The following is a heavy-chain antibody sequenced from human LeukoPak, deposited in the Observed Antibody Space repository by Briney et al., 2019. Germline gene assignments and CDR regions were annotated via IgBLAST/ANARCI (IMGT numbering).Heavy chain of an antibody. J-gene: IGHJ4*02. D-gene: IGHD3-10*01. CDR3: ARGPSNYYGSGSYLDY. Sequence: KPSETLSLTCAVYGGSFSGYYWSWIRQPPGKGLEWIGEINHSGSTNYNPSLKSRVTISVDTSKNQFSLKLSSVTAADMAVYYCARGPSNYYGSGSYLDYWGQGTLVTVSS. CDR1: GGSFSGYY. CDR2: INHSGST. V-gene: IGHV4-34*01.